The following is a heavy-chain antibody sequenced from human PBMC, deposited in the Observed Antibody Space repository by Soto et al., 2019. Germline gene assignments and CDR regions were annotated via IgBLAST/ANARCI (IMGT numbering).Heavy chain of an antibody. V-gene: IGHV4-34*01. CDR2: INHSGST. CDR1: GGSFSGYY. Sequence: SETLSLTCAVYGGSFSGYYWSWIRQPPGKGLEWIGEINHSGSTNYNPSLKSRVTISVDTSKNQFSLKLISVTAADTVVYYCARDHTHYFYYYGMDVWGQGTTVTVSS. J-gene: IGHJ6*02. CDR3: ARDHTHYFYYYGMDV.